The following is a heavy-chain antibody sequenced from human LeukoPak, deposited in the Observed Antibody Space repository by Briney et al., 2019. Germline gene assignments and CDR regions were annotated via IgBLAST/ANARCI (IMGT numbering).Heavy chain of an antibody. CDR1: GISLSNYW. CDR2: INQDGSEN. Sequence: PGGSLRLSCVGSGISLSNYWMGWVRQAPGKGLEWVANINQDGSENYCVDSLKGRLTISRDNAKNSLFLEMNSLGAEDTAVYYCARSQLLKFDCFNMWGQGTMVTVSS. D-gene: IGHD2-21*01. J-gene: IGHJ3*02. CDR3: ARSQLLKFDCFNM. V-gene: IGHV3-7*04.